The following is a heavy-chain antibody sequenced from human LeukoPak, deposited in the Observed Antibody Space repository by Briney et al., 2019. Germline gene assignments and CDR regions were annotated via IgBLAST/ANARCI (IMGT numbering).Heavy chain of an antibody. CDR3: AKDYPDFDY. J-gene: IGHJ4*02. Sequence: TGGSLRLSCAASGFTFSSYAMSWVRQAPGRGLEWVSGISATGGTTYYADSAKGRFTISRDNSKNTLYLQMNSLRAEDTAVYYCAKDYPDFDYWGQGTLVTVSS. V-gene: IGHV3-23*01. CDR2: ISATGGTT. CDR1: GFTFSSYA.